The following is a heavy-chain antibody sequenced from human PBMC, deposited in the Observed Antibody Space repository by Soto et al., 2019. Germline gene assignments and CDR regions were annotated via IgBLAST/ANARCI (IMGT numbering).Heavy chain of an antibody. CDR3: ARDQIHSSGYYYRSLAFDI. J-gene: IGHJ3*02. CDR1: GYTFTSYG. D-gene: IGHD3-22*01. V-gene: IGHV1-69*13. CDR2: ITPIFGTA. Sequence: SVKVSCKASGYTFTSYGISWVRQAPGQGLEWMGGITPIFGTANYAQKFQGRVTITADESTSTAYMELSSLRSEDTAVYYCARDQIHSSGYYYRSLAFDIWGQGTMVTVSS.